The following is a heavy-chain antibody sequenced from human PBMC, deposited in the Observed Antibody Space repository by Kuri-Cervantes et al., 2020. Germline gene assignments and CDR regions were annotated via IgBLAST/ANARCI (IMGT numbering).Heavy chain of an antibody. J-gene: IGHJ4*02. CDR1: GFTFSSYW. V-gene: IGHV3-7*01. D-gene: IGHD6-19*01. CDR2: IKQDGSEK. CDR3: VGHPLPIGLGGY. Sequence: GGSLRLSCAASGFTFSSYWMSWVRQAPGKGLEWVANIKQDGSEKYYVDSVKGRFTISRDNAKNSLYLQMNSLRADDTAVYYCVGHPLPIGLGGYWGQGTLVTVSS.